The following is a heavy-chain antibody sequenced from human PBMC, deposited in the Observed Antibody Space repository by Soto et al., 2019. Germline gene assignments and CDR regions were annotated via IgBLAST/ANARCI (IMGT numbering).Heavy chain of an antibody. CDR3: ARAKKVVVVPAAKAAFDI. V-gene: IGHV1-18*01. CDR2: ISAYNGNT. CDR1: GYTFTSYG. J-gene: IGHJ3*02. Sequence: ASVKVSCKASGYTFTSYGISWVRQAPGQGLEWMGWISAYNGNTNYAQKLQGRVTMTTDTSTSTAYMELRSLRSDDTAVYYCARAKKVVVVPAAKAAFDIWGQGTMVTV. D-gene: IGHD2-2*01.